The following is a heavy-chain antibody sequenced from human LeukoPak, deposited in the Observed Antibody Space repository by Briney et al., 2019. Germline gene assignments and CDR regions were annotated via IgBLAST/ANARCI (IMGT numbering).Heavy chain of an antibody. CDR2: IYYSGST. Sequence: SETLSLTCTVSGGSISGYYWSWIRQPPGKGLEWIGYIYYSGSTNYNPSLKSRVTISVDTSKNQLPLRLSSVTAADTAVYYCARVDYSASSPYLLPDSWGQGTLVTVSS. D-gene: IGHD6-6*01. CDR1: GGSISGYY. CDR3: ARVDYSASSPYLLPDS. V-gene: IGHV4-59*01. J-gene: IGHJ4*02.